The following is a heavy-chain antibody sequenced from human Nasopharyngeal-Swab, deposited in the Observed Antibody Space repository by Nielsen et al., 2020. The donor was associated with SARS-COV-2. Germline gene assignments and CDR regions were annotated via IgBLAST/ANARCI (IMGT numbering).Heavy chain of an antibody. CDR3: AGGDDSLANSYY. V-gene: IGHV1-69*13. CDR2: IIPIFGTA. CDR1: GGTFSSYA. D-gene: IGHD3-22*01. J-gene: IGHJ4*02. Sequence: SVKVSGKASGGTFSSYAISWVRQAPGQGLEWMGGIIPIFGTANYAQKFQGRVTITADESTSTAYMELSSLRSEDTAVYYCAGGDDSLANSYYWGQGALVTVSS.